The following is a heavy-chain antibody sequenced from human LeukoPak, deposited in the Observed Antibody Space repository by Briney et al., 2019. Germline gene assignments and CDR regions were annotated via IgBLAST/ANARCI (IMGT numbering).Heavy chain of an antibody. J-gene: IGHJ4*02. CDR3: ARRRYGGNSGFLTG. Sequence: SETLSLTCAVYGGSFSGYYWSWIRQPPGKGLEWIGEINHSGSTNYNPSLKSRVTISVDTSKNQFSLKLSSVTAADTAVYYCARRRYGGNSGFLTGWGQGTLVTV. D-gene: IGHD4-23*01. CDR2: INHSGST. V-gene: IGHV4-34*01. CDR1: GGSFSGYY.